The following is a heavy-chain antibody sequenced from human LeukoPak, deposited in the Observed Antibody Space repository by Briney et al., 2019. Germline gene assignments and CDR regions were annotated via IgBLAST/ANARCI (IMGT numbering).Heavy chain of an antibody. CDR2: IYYSGNT. CDR3: ARDRLTIFGVVTLYYYGMDV. CDR1: GGSISSGDTY. Sequence: SQTLSLTCTVSGGSISSGDTYWSWIRQPPGKCLEWIGYIYYSGNTYDNPSLKSGVSISVDTSKNQFCLKLSSVTAADTAVYYCARDRLTIFGVVTLYYYGMDVWGQGTTVTVSS. D-gene: IGHD3-3*01. J-gene: IGHJ6*02. V-gene: IGHV4-30-4*01.